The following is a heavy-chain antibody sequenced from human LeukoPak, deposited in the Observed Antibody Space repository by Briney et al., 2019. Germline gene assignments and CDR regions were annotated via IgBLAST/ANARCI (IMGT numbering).Heavy chain of an antibody. CDR3: AKAQLGVHCCNWFDP. V-gene: IGHV3-23*01. Sequence: GGSLRLSCAASGFTFASYAMNWVRQAPGKGLQWVSSISGSGGSTYYADSVKGRFTISRDNSRNTLYLEMNSLRVEDTAVYFCAKAQLGVHCCNWFDPWGQGSLVIVSS. CDR2: ISGSGGST. D-gene: IGHD2-21*02. CDR1: GFTFASYA. J-gene: IGHJ5*02.